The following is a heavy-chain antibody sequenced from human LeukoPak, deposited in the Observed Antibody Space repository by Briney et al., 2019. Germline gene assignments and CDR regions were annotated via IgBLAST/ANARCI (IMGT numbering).Heavy chain of an antibody. V-gene: IGHV4-34*01. CDR3: ARGGGWNVGVDY. CDR2: INHSGST. D-gene: IGHD1-1*01. J-gene: IGHJ4*02. Sequence: SETLSLTCAVYGGSFSGYYWSWIRQPPGKGLEWIGEINHSGSTNYNPSLKSRVTISVDTSKNQFSLKLSSVTAADTAVYYCARGGGWNVGVDYWGQGTLVTVSS. CDR1: GGSFSGYY.